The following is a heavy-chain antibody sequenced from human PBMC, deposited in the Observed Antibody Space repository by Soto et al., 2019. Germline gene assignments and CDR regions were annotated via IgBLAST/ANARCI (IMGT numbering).Heavy chain of an antibody. V-gene: IGHV3-74*01. CDR1: GFTFSGDW. J-gene: IGHJ4*02. D-gene: IGHD2-2*01. CDR3: ARGPRGLYHHDY. Sequence: EVQLLESGGGLVQPGGSLRLSCAASGFTFSGDWMHWVRQAAGKGLVWVSRINMDGSSTNYADSVKGRFTISRDNAKNTLNLQMNSLRVDDTDVYYCARGPRGLYHHDYWGQGALVTVS. CDR2: INMDGSST.